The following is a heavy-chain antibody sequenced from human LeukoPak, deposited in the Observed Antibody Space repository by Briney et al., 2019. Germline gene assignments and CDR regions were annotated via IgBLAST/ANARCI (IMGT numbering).Heavy chain of an antibody. CDR3: ARFGALYYYYGMDV. D-gene: IGHD3-16*01. CDR1: GGSISSYY. J-gene: IGHJ6*02. V-gene: IGHV4-59*01. Sequence: SETLSLTCTVSGGSISSYYWSWIRQPPGKGLEWIGYIYYSGSTNYNPSLKSRVTISVDTSKNQFPLKLSSVTAADTAVYYCARFGALYYYYGMDVWGQGTTVTVSS. CDR2: IYYSGST.